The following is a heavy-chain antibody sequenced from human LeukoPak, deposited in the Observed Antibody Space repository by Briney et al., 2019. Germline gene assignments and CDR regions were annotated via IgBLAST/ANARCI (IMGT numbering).Heavy chain of an antibody. CDR2: IYYSGST. Sequence: ETLSLTCIVSGDSISSHYWTWIRQSAGKGLEWIGYIYYSGSTNYNPSLKSRVTISVDTSKNQFSLKLSSVTAADTAVCYCARSGGGSGSYYNENWFDPWGQGTLVTVSS. V-gene: IGHV4-59*11. CDR1: GDSISSHY. CDR3: ARSGGGSGSYYNENWFDP. D-gene: IGHD3-10*01. J-gene: IGHJ5*02.